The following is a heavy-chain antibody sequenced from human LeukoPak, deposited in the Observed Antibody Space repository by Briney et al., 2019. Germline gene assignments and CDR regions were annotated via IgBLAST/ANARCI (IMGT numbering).Heavy chain of an antibody. V-gene: IGHV3-9*01. CDR2: ISWNSGSI. D-gene: IGHD3-22*01. CDR3: ARVSTYYYDSSGYYSYFDY. Sequence: GGSLRLSCAASGFTFDDYAMHWVRQAPGKGLEWVSGISWNSGSIGYADSVKGRFTISRDNAENSLSLQMSSLRAEDTAVYYCARVSTYYYDSSGYYSYFDYWGQGTLVTVSS. CDR1: GFTFDDYA. J-gene: IGHJ4*02.